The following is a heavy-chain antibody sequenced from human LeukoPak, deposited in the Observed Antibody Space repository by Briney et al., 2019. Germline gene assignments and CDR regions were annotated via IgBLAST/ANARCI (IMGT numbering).Heavy chain of an antibody. D-gene: IGHD5-12*01. CDR1: GFTFSSYA. CDR2: ISYDGSNK. CDR3: AKDVLRYSGYDLYFDY. V-gene: IGHV3-30*04. Sequence: GGSLRLSCAASGFTFSSYAMHWVRQAPGKGLEWVAVISYDGSNKYYADSVKGRFTISRDNSKNTLYLQMNSLRAEDTAVYYCAKDVLRYSGYDLYFDYWGQGTLVTVSS. J-gene: IGHJ4*02.